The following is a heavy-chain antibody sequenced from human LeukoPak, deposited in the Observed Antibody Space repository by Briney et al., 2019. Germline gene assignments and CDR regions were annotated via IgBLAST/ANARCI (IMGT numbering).Heavy chain of an antibody. Sequence: GGSLRLSCAASGFTLSSYWMHWVRQAPGKGLVWVSRFNSDGISITYADSVKGRFTIPRDIAKNTLFLQMNSLRPEDTALYYCARGGQLGTGTWYRNSLDSWGQGTLVTVSS. D-gene: IGHD6-13*01. CDR1: GFTLSSYW. J-gene: IGHJ4*02. CDR3: ARGGQLGTGTWYRNSLDS. CDR2: FNSDGISI. V-gene: IGHV3-74*03.